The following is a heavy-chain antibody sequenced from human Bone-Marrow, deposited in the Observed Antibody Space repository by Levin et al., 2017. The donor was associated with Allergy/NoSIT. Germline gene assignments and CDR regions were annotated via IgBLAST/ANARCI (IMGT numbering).Heavy chain of an antibody. D-gene: IGHD1/OR15-1a*01. CDR2: ITTGSNYR. J-gene: IGHJ6*02. CDR1: GFDFHIYV. V-gene: IGHV3-21*01. Sequence: PSETLSLTCAASGFDFHIYVMNWVRQAPGKGLEWLSSITTGSNYRYYTDSVKGRFIISRDNGRNSLYLQMNSLRAEDTAVYYCARSHPLTGTTHFSYQDGMDVWGQGTTVTVSS. CDR3: ARSHPLTGTTHFSYQDGMDV.